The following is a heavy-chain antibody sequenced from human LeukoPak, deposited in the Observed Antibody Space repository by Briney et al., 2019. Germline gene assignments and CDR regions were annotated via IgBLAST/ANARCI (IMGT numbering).Heavy chain of an antibody. CDR2: ISGSGDRT. J-gene: IGHJ4*02. Sequence: GGSLRLSCAASGFTFSSYAMSWVRQAPGKGLEWVSAISGSGDRTYYADSVKGRFTISRDNSKNTLYLQMNSLRAEDTAVYYCAKESELLWFGELRGYFDYWGQGTLVTVSS. V-gene: IGHV3-23*01. D-gene: IGHD3-10*01. CDR1: GFTFSSYA. CDR3: AKESELLWFGELRGYFDY.